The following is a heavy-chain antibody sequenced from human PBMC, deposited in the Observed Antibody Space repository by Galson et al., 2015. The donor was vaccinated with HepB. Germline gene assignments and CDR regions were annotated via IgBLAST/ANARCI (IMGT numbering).Heavy chain of an antibody. CDR2: ISYDGSNK. Sequence: SLRLSCAASGFTFSSYGMHWVRQAPGKGLEWVAVISYDGSNKYYADSVKGRFTISRDNSKNTLYLQMNNLRAEDTAVYYCAKDLVLWFGELFTLDYWGQGTLVTASS. D-gene: IGHD3-10*01. J-gene: IGHJ4*02. CDR3: AKDLVLWFGELFTLDY. CDR1: GFTFSSYG. V-gene: IGHV3-30*18.